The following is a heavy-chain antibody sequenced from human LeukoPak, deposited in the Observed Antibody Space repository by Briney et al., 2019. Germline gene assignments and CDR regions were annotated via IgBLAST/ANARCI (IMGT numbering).Heavy chain of an antibody. CDR3: ASTYCSGGSCYSGMDV. D-gene: IGHD2-15*01. J-gene: IGHJ6*02. V-gene: IGHV1-18*01. Sequence: ASVKVSCKASGYTFTSYGISWVRQAPGQGLEWMGWISAYNGNTKYAQKLQGRVTMTTDTSTSTAYMELRSLRSYDTAVYYCASTYCSGGSCYSGMDVWGQGTTVTVSS. CDR1: GYTFTSYG. CDR2: ISAYNGNT.